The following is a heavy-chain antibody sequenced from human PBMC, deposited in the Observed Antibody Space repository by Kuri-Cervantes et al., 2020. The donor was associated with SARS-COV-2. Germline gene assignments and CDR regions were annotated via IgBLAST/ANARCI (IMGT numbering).Heavy chain of an antibody. CDR2: INSISSNI. CDR3: ARGLKTIFGVVIANFDY. D-gene: IGHD3-3*01. J-gene: IGHJ4*02. Sequence: GGSLRLSCAVSGFTFSNYGMNWVRQAPGKGLEWVALINSISSNIGYADSVKGRFTISRDNAKNSLYLQMNSLRADDTALYYCARGLKTIFGVVIANFDYWGQGTLVTVSS. CDR1: GFTFSNYG. V-gene: IGHV3-48*04.